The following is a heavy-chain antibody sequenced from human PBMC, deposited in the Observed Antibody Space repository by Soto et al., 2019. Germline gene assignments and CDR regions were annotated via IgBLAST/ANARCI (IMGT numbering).Heavy chain of an antibody. CDR1: GFPFSSYA. Sequence: QVQLVESGGGVVQPGRSLRLSCAASGFPFSSYAMHWVRQAPGKGLEWVAVISYDGSNKYYADSVKGRFTSSRDNSKNTLYLQMNSLRGEATAVYYCARDYYRFNSGYGFSMDVWGQGTTVTVSS. V-gene: IGHV3-30-3*01. CDR2: ISYDGSNK. J-gene: IGHJ6*02. D-gene: IGHD5-12*01. CDR3: ARDYYRFNSGYGFSMDV.